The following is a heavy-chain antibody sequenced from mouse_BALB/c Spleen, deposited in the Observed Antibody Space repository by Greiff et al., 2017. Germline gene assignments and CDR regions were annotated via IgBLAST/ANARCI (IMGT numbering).Heavy chain of an antibody. Sequence: QVQLQQSGAELVRPGSSVKISCKASGYAFSSYWMNWVKQRPGQGLEWIGQIYPGDGDTNYNGKFKGKATLTADKSSSTAYMQLSSLTSEDSAVYFCARPYDYDGVFDYWGQGTTLTVSS. CDR3: ARPYDYDGVFDY. V-gene: IGHV1-80*01. J-gene: IGHJ2*01. CDR1: GYAFSSYW. CDR2: IYPGDGDT. D-gene: IGHD2-4*01.